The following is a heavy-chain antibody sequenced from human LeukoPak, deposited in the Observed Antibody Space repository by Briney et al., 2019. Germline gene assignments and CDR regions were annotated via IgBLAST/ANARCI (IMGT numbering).Heavy chain of an antibody. D-gene: IGHD4-17*01. J-gene: IGHJ4*02. CDR1: GFTFSDYY. V-gene: IGHV3-11*04. CDR2: ISSSGCTI. Sequence: PGGSLRLSCAASGFTFSDYYMSWIRQAPGKGLEWVSYISSSGCTIYYADSVKGRFTISRDNAKNSLYLQMSSLRAEDTAVYYCARDQETTHYFDYWGQGTLVTVSS. CDR3: ARDQETTHYFDY.